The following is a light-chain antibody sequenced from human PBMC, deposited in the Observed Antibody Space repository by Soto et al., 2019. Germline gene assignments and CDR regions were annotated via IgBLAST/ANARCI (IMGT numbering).Light chain of an antibody. Sequence: LTQSPGTLTLPPGERATHFCRASQSVTSNYFAWYQQKPGQAPRLLVYAASSRATGIPDRFSGSGSGTEFTLPISSLQSDDFAVYYCQQYNNWPPVTFGQGTRLEIK. CDR1: QSVTSNY. CDR2: AAS. J-gene: IGKJ5*01. V-gene: IGKV3D-15*01. CDR3: QQYNNWPPVT.